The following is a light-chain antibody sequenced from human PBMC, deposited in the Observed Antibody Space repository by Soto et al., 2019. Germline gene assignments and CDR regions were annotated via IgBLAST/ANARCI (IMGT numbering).Light chain of an antibody. CDR1: SSDVGAYKY. Sequence: QSALTQPASVSGSPGQSITISCSGTSSDVGAYKYVSWYQQHPGKVPKLMIYEVSNRPSGVSNRFSGSKSGNTASLTISGLQADDEANYYCTSYIGSNTWVFGGGTKLTVL. J-gene: IGLJ3*02. CDR3: TSYIGSNTWV. V-gene: IGLV2-14*01. CDR2: EVS.